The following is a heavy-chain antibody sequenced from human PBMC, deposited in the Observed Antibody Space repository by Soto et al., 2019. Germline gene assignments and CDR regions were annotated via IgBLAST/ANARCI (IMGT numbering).Heavy chain of an antibody. V-gene: IGHV1-8*01. J-gene: IGHJ4*02. CDR3: ARGLRIAVADPFDY. Sequence: ASVKVSCKASGYTFTSYNINWVRQATGQGLEWMGWMNPNSGNTGYAQKFQGRVTMTRNTSISTAYMELSSLRSEDTAVYYCARGLRIAVADPFDYWGQGTLVTVSS. CDR1: GYTFTSYN. CDR2: MNPNSGNT. D-gene: IGHD6-19*01.